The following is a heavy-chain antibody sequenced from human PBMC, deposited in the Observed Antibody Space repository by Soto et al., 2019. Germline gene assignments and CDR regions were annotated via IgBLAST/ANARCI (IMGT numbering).Heavy chain of an antibody. Sequence: QVQLQQWGAGLLKPSETLSLTCAVYGWSFSGYYLSWIRQPPGKGLEWIGEINHSGSTNYNPSLKSRVTISVDTSKNQFSLKLSSVTAADTAVYYCARDAYYGDYFDYWGQGTLVTVAS. CDR1: GWSFSGYY. J-gene: IGHJ4*02. CDR2: INHSGST. D-gene: IGHD4-17*01. CDR3: ARDAYYGDYFDY. V-gene: IGHV4-34*01.